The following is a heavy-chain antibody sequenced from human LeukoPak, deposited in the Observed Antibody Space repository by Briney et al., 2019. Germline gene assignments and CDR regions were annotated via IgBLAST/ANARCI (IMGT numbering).Heavy chain of an antibody. CDR2: INHRGST. CDR3: ARGTFGYYDSSGSKNWFDP. J-gene: IGHJ5*02. D-gene: IGHD3-22*01. CDR1: GGSFRGYY. Sequence: SETLSLTCAVYGGSFRGYYWSWIRQPPGKGLEWIGEINHRGSTNYNPSLKSRVTISVDTSKNQFSLKLSSVTAADTAVYYCARGTFGYYDSSGSKNWFDPWGQGTLVTVSS. V-gene: IGHV4-34*01.